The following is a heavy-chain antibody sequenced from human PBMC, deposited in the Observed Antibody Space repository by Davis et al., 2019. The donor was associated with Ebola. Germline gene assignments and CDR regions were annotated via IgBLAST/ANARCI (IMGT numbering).Heavy chain of an antibody. V-gene: IGHV4-34*01. CDR1: GGSFSGYY. J-gene: IGHJ6*02. CDR2: INYSGST. Sequence: MPSETLSLTCAVYGGSFSGYYWSWIRQPPGKGLEWIGEINYSGSTNYNPSLKSRVTISVDTSKNQFSLKLSSVTAADTAVYYCASLSPDGMDVWGQGTTVTVSS. CDR3: ASLSPDGMDV.